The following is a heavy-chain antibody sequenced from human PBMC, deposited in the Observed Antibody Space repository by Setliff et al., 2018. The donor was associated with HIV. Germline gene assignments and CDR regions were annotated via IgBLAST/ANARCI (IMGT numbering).Heavy chain of an antibody. J-gene: IGHJ3*01. V-gene: IGHV4-59*01. Sequence: SETLSLTCTVSGGSISSYFWSWIRQPPGKGLEWIGYMSYSGSTYYNPSLKSRIIMSVDTSKNQFSLKLSSVTAADTALYYCARSDSYCAGDCYGVDGVDAFDFWGQGTMVTVSS. D-gene: IGHD2-21*02. CDR1: GGSISSYF. CDR2: MSYSGST. CDR3: ARSDSYCAGDCYGVDGVDAFDF.